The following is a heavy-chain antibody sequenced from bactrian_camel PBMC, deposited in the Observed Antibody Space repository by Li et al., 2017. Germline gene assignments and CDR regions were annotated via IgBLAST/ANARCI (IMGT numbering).Heavy chain of an antibody. CDR1: RYTYKRNC. J-gene: IGHJ4*01. CDR2: LWIGGAQT. CDR3: AADPWPYGGEWYNDRGYRY. V-gene: IGHV3S1*01. D-gene: IGHD2*01. Sequence: HVQLVESGGGSVRPGGSLRLSCAAGRYTYKRNCMGWFRQAPGKDREGVAVLWIGGAQTTYSDSVKGRFTISRDKAKNTLYLQMNSLSLGDTAMYYCAADPWPYGGEWYNDRGYRYWGQGTQVTVS.